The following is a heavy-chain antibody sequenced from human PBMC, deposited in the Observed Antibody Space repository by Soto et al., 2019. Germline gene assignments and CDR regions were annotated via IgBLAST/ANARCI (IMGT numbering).Heavy chain of an antibody. CDR2: ISSSSSTI. J-gene: IGHJ5*02. V-gene: IGHV3-48*01. CDR3: ARHPERIAQIGWLDP. D-gene: IGHD6-13*01. CDR1: GFTFISYS. Sequence: EVQLVESGGGLVQPGGSLRLSCAASGFTFISYSMNWVRQAPGKGREWVSYISSSSSTIYYADSVKGRFTISRDNAKNSLYLQMNSLRAEDTAVYYCARHPERIAQIGWLDPWGQGTLVTVSS.